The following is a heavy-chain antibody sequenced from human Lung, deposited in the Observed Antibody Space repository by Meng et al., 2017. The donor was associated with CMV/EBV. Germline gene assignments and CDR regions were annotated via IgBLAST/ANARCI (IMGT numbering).Heavy chain of an antibody. CDR2: IHPHRGDT. CDR3: ARDNNWGPDY. V-gene: IGHV1-2*02. D-gene: IGHD7-27*01. Sequence: ASVKVSCKTSGYTFTAHYFHWVRQAPGQGLEWMGWIHPHRGDTNYAQQFQGRVTLTRDTSINTGYMELTRITSDDTAVYYCARDNNWGPDYWGQGTVVSVSS. J-gene: IGHJ4*02. CDR1: GYTFTAHY.